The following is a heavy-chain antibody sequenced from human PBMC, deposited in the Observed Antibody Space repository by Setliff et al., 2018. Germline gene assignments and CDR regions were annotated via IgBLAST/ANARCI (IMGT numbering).Heavy chain of an antibody. D-gene: IGHD6-25*01. CDR3: ARSPANGGHDAFDI. V-gene: IGHV3-7*01. Sequence: GGSLRLSCAASRFTFSSYWMSWVRQAPGKGLEWVANINQDGSEKYYVDSVKGRFTISRDNAKNSLYLQMNSLGAEDTAVYYCARSPANGGHDAFDIWGQGTMVTVSS. J-gene: IGHJ3*02. CDR2: INQDGSEK. CDR1: RFTFSSYW.